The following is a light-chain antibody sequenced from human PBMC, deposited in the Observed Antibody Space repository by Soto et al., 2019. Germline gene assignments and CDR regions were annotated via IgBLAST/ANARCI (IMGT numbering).Light chain of an antibody. V-gene: IGLV1-40*01. J-gene: IGLJ2*01. CDR1: SSNIGAGYD. CDR3: QSYDSSLSGSRV. CDR2: GNS. Sequence: QSVLTQPPSVSGAPVQRVTISCTGSSSNIGAGYDVHWYQHLPGTAPKLLSYGNSNRPSGVPDRFSGSKSGTSASLAITGLQAEDEADYYCQSYDSSLSGSRVFGGGTKLTVL.